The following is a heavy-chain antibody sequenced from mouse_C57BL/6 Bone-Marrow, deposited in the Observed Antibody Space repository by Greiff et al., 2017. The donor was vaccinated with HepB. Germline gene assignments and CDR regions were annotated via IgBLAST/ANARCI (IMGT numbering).Heavy chain of an antibody. CDR2: FHPYNDDT. CDR3: AGGPLLLRQEGAAMDY. Sequence: QVQLQQSGAELVKPGASVKMSCKASGYTFTTYPIEWMKQNHGKSLEWIGNFHPYNDDTKYNEKFKGKATLTVEKSSSTVYLELSRLTSDDSAVYYCAGGPLLLRQEGAAMDYWGQGTSVTVSS. D-gene: IGHD1-1*01. J-gene: IGHJ4*01. V-gene: IGHV1-47*01. CDR1: GYTFTTYP.